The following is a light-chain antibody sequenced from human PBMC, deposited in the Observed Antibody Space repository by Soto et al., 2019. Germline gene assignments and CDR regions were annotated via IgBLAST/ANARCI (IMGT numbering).Light chain of an antibody. CDR2: AAS. V-gene: IGKV1-39*01. J-gene: IGKJ5*01. Sequence: DIQMTQSPSSLSASVGDRFTITFRTSQSVSGYLNWYQQEPGKAPKILSDAASSLQSGVPSRFSGSGSGTEFTLTISGLQSEDFATYYCQQSFSTPTFGQGTRLEIK. CDR3: QQSFSTPT. CDR1: QSVSGY.